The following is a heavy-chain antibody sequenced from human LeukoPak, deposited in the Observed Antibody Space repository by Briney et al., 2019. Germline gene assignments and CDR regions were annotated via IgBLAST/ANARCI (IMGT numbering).Heavy chain of an antibody. CDR1: GFTFYDYA. Sequence: GGSLRLSCAASGFTFYDYAMHWVRHAPGKGLEWVSGISWNSGSIVYADSVKGRFTISRDNAKNSLYLQMNSLRAEDTALYYCAKDGTPSGSAIYYFDYWGQGTLVTVSS. D-gene: IGHD3-10*01. J-gene: IGHJ4*02. V-gene: IGHV3-9*01. CDR2: ISWNSGSI. CDR3: AKDGTPSGSAIYYFDY.